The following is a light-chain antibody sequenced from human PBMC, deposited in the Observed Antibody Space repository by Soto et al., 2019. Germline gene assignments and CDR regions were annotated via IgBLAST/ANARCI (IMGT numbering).Light chain of an antibody. V-gene: IGLV1-47*01. Sequence: QSVLTQPPSASGTPGQRVTISCSGSSSNIGTNDAFWYQQLPGTAPKLLIYRSNQRPSGVPDRFSGSKSGTSASLAISGLRSEDEADYYCASWDYSLSGVLFGAGTKLTVL. CDR3: ASWDYSLSGVL. J-gene: IGLJ2*01. CDR2: RSN. CDR1: SSNIGTND.